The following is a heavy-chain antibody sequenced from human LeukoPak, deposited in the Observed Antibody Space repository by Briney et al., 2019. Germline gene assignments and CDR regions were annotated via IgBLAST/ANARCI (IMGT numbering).Heavy chain of an antibody. CDR2: IIPIFGTA. CDR1: GGTFSSYA. J-gene: IGHJ4*02. D-gene: IGHD1-26*01. Sequence: ASVKVSCKASGGTFSSYAISWVRQAPGQGLEWMGGIIPIFGTANYAQKFQGRVTITADESTSTAYMELSSLRSEDTAVYYCAREGDVVGATIDSWGQGTLVTVSS. V-gene: IGHV1-69*13. CDR3: AREGDVVGATIDS.